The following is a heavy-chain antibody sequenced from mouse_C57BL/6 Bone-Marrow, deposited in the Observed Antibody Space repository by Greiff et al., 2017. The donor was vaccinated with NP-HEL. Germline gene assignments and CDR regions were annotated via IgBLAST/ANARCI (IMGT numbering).Heavy chain of an antibody. D-gene: IGHD2-4*01. CDR3: ARRRGGYDYGFAY. J-gene: IGHJ3*01. CDR1: GYTFTDYA. V-gene: IGHV1-67*01. Sequence: QVQLKQSGPELVRPGVSVKISCKGSGYTFTDYAMHWVKQSHAKSLEWIGVISTYYGDASYNQKFKDKATMTVDKSSSTAYMQFSSLTSEDSAIYYCARRRGGYDYGFAYWGQGTLVTVSA. CDR2: ISTYYGDA.